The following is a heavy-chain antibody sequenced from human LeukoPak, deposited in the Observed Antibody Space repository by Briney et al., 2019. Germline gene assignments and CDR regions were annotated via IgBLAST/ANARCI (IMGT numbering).Heavy chain of an antibody. CDR1: GCTFTSYY. CDR2: INPNSGDT. D-gene: IGHD3-16*01. Sequence: ASVKVSCKASGCTFTSYYMHWVRQAPGQGLEWMGWINPNSGDTNYAQKFQGRVTMTRDTSISTAYMELSRLRSDDTAVYYCARVRYRLAETYIDYWGQGTLVTVSS. J-gene: IGHJ4*02. V-gene: IGHV1-2*02. CDR3: ARVRYRLAETYIDY.